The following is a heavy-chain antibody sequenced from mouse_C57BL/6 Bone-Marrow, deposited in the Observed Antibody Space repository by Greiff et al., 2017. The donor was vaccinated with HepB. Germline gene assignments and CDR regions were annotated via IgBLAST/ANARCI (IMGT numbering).Heavy chain of an antibody. Sequence: SGAELARPGASVKLSCKASGYTFTSYGISWVKRRTGQGLEWIGEIYPRSGNTYYNEKFKGKATLTADKSSSTAYMELRSLTSEDSAVYFCARFITTNGEKYYYAMDYWGQGTSVTVSS. V-gene: IGHV1-81*01. J-gene: IGHJ4*01. CDR2: IYPRSGNT. D-gene: IGHD1-1*01. CDR1: GYTFTSYG. CDR3: ARFITTNGEKYYYAMDY.